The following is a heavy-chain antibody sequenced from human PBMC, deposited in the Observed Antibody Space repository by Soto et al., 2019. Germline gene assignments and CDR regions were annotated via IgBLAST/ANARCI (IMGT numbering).Heavy chain of an antibody. Sequence: EVQLVESGGTLVQPGGSLRLSCAASGFSFSDYDMHWVRQATGKGLEWVSGIGIAGDIYYSGSVKDRFTISRENAKNSLYLQMNSLRAGDTAVYYCARDRHGMDVWGQGTTVTVSS. CDR3: ARDRHGMDV. V-gene: IGHV3-13*01. CDR2: IGIAGDI. CDR1: GFSFSDYD. J-gene: IGHJ6*02.